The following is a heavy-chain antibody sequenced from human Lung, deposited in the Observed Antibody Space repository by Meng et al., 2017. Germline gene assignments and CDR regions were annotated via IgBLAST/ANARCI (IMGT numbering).Heavy chain of an antibody. CDR3: ARGPTTMAHDFDY. V-gene: IGHV4-34*01. CDR2: INHSGST. J-gene: IGHJ4*02. CDR1: GGAFSDYY. D-gene: IGHD4-11*01. Sequence: LQQWGPGLLTPSETLSLTCVVSGGAFSDYYWSWIRQPPGKGLEWIGEINHSGSTNYNPSLESRATISVDTSQNNLSLKLSSVTAADSAVYYCARGPTTMAHDFDYWGQGTLVTVSS.